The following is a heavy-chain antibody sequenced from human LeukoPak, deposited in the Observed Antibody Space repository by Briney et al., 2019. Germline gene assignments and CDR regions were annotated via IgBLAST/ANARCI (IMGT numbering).Heavy chain of an antibody. CDR1: GYTFTSYA. Sequence: ASVKVSCKASGYTFTSYAMNWVRQAPGQGLEWMGWINTNTGNPTYAQGFTGRFVFSLDTSVSTAYLQISSLKAEDTAVYYCARDLTEYSSSWQKIYYYGMDVWGQGTTVTVSS. CDR2: INTNTGNP. CDR3: ARDLTEYSSSWQKIYYYGMDV. J-gene: IGHJ6*02. V-gene: IGHV7-4-1*02. D-gene: IGHD6-13*01.